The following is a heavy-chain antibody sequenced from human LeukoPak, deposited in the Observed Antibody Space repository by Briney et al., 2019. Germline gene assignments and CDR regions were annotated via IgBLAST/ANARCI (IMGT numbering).Heavy chain of an antibody. CDR2: IYYGGST. J-gene: IGHJ4*02. V-gene: IGHV4-59*01. CDR3: ARENYGSGSYRVDY. D-gene: IGHD3-10*01. Sequence: SETLSLTCTVSGGSISSYYWSWIRQPPGKGLEWIGYIYYGGSTNYNPSLKSRVTISVDTSKNQFSLKLSSVTAADTAVYYCARENYGSGSYRVDYWGQGTLVTVSS. CDR1: GGSISSYY.